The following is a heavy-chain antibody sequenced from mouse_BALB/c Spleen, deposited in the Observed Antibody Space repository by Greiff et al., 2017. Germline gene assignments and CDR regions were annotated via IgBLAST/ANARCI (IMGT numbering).Heavy chain of an antibody. V-gene: IGHV1-4*01. CDR1: GYTFTSYT. D-gene: IGHD2-1*01. CDR3: AREGAFYGNYVAY. J-gene: IGHJ3*01. Sequence: QVQLQQSGAELARPGASVKMSCKASGYTFTSYTLHWVKQRPGQGLEWIGYINPSSGYTNYNQKFKDKATLTADKSSSTAYMQLSSLTSEDSAVYYCAREGAFYGNYVAYWGQGTLVTVSA. CDR2: INPSSGYT.